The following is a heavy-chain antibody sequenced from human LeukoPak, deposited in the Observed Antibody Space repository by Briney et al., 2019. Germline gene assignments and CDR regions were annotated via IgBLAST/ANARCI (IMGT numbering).Heavy chain of an antibody. CDR1: EFTFSTYW. CDR2: ISYDGSNK. Sequence: GGSLRLSCAASEFTFSTYWMSWVRQAPGKGLEWVAVISYDGSNKYYADSVKGRFTISRDNSKNTLYLQMNSLRAEDTAVYYCAVGVGAHLNGDAFDIWGQGTMVTASS. D-gene: IGHD1-26*01. CDR3: AVGVGAHLNGDAFDI. V-gene: IGHV3-30*03. J-gene: IGHJ3*02.